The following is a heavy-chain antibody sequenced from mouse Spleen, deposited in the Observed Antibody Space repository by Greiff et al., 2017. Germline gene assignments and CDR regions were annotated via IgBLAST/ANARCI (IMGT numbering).Heavy chain of an antibody. CDR3: AREDYYDGSYKAFDY. Sequence: QVQLQQPGAELVKPGASVKLSCKASGYTFTSYWMHWVKQRPGQGLEWIGMIHPNSGSTNYNEKFKSKATLTVDKSSSTAYMQLSSLTYEDSAVYYCAREDYYDGSYKAFDYWGQGTTLTVSS. V-gene: IGHV1-64*01. D-gene: IGHD1-1*01. CDR1: GYTFTSYW. CDR2: IHPNSGST. J-gene: IGHJ2*01.